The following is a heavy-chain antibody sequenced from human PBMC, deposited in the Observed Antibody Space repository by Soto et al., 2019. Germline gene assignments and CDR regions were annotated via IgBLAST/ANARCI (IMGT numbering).Heavy chain of an antibody. Sequence: SQTLSLTCAISGDSVSSNSAAWNWIRQSPSRGLEWLGRTYYRSKWYNDYAVSVKSRITINPDTSKNQFSLQLNSVTPEDTAVYYCARDQPNQVRVAGNWFDPWGQGTLVTVSS. D-gene: IGHD6-19*01. V-gene: IGHV6-1*01. CDR3: ARDQPNQVRVAGNWFDP. J-gene: IGHJ5*02. CDR1: GDSVSSNSAA. CDR2: TYYRSKWYN.